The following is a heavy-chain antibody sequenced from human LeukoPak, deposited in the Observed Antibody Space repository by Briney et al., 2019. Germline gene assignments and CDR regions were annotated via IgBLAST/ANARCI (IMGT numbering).Heavy chain of an antibody. CDR2: IRSDGSNK. V-gene: IGHV3-30*02. CDR3: AKVGKTESYYGSGRFSYYYYMDV. D-gene: IGHD3-10*01. J-gene: IGHJ6*03. Sequence: GGSLRLSCAASGFTFSSYGMHWVRQAPGKGLEWVAFIRSDGSNKYYADSVKGRFTISRDNSKNTLYLQMNSLRAEDTAVYYCAKVGKTESYYGSGRFSYYYYMDVWGKGTTVTISS. CDR1: GFTFSSYG.